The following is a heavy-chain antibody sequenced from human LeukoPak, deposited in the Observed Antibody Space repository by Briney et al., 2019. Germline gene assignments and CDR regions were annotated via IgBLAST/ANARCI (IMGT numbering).Heavy chain of an antibody. CDR3: ASSDFWSGYYIDY. CDR2: IYTSGST. J-gene: IGHJ4*02. CDR1: GGSISSGSYY. V-gene: IGHV4-61*02. D-gene: IGHD3-3*01. Sequence: SETLSLTCTVSGGSISSGSYYWSWIRQPAGKGLEWIGRIYTSGSTNYNPSLKSRVTISVDTSKNQFSLKLSSVTAADTAVYYCASSDFWSGYYIDYWGQGTLVTVSP.